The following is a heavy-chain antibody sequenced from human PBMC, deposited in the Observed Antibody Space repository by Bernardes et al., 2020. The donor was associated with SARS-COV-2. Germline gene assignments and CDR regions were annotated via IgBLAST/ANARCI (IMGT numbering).Heavy chain of an antibody. V-gene: IGHV3-30*03. D-gene: IGHD1-26*01. CDR1: GFTFSSYG. Sequence: WGSLTLSCAASGFTFSSYGMHWVRQAPGKGLEWVAVISYDGSTNYYAAPVKGRFTISRDNSNNTLYLQMTSLRAEDTAVYMAAGELLPQYGMDVWGQGTTVTVAS. J-gene: IGHJ6*02. CDR3: AGELLPQYGMDV. CDR2: ISYDGSTN.